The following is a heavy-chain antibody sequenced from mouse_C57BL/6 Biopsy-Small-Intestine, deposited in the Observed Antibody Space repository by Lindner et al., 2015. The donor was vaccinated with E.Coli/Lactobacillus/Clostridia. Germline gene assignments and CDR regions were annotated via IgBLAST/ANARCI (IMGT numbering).Heavy chain of an antibody. CDR3: TSYGNYRAWFDY. D-gene: IGHD2-1*01. Sequence: VQLQESGAELARPGASVTLSCKASGYTFTDHEIHWVKQTPVHGLEWIGAIDPETGGTAYNQKFRDKAILTADKSSSTAYMELRSLTSEDSAVYYCTSYGNYRAWFDYWGQGTLVAVSA. CDR2: IDPETGGT. J-gene: IGHJ3*01. CDR1: GYTFTDHE. V-gene: IGHV1-15*01.